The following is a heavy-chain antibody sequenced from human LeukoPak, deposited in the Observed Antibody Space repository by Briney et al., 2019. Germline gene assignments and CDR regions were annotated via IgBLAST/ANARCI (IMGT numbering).Heavy chain of an antibody. V-gene: IGHV3-30*04. D-gene: IGHD6-19*01. CDR2: ISYDGSNK. CDR1: GFTFSSYA. CDR3: AKAPAKKKYSSGWGYFDY. Sequence: PGGSLRLSCAASGFTFSSYAMHWVRQAPGKGLEWVAVISYDGSNKYYADSVKGRFTISRDNSKNTLYLQMNSLRAEDTAVYYCAKAPAKKKYSSGWGYFDYWGQGTLVTVSS. J-gene: IGHJ4*02.